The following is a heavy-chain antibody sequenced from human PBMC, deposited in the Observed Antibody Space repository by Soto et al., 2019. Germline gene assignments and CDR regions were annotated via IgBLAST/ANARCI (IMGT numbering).Heavy chain of an antibody. Sequence: GGSLRLSCAGSGFTFSSFGMHCVRQAPGKGLEWVALIWNHGNADSYADFVKGRFSISRDNSKNNVFLQMSSLRAEDTGVYYCARGPWLVGDITSFDYWGQGTLVTVSS. D-gene: IGHD3-10*01. J-gene: IGHJ4*02. CDR3: ARGPWLVGDITSFDY. CDR1: GFTFSSFG. CDR2: IWNHGNAD. V-gene: IGHV3-33*01.